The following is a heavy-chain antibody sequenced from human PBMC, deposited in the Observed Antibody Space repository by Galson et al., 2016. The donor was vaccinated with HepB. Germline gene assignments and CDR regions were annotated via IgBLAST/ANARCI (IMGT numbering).Heavy chain of an antibody. V-gene: IGHV3-74*01. CDR1: GLTFSSYW. D-gene: IGHD6-19*01. J-gene: IGHJ4*02. Sequence: SLRLSCAASGLTFSSYWMHWVRQAPGKGLEWISHIKSDGRSTNYADSVKGRFIISRDNAKNTLYLQKNSPRAEDTAVYYCARLSLVVGGTIDYWGQGTLVTVSS. CDR3: ARLSLVVGGTIDY. CDR2: IKSDGRST.